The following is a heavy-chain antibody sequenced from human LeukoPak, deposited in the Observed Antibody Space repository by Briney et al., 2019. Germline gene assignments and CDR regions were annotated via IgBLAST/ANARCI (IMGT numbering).Heavy chain of an antibody. V-gene: IGHV1-18*01. D-gene: IGHD3-22*01. J-gene: IGHJ4*02. CDR3: ARGSHDSSGYYCAY. Sequence: SVKVSCKASGYTFTSYGISWVRPAPGQGLEWMRWISAYNGNTNYAQKLQGRVTMTTDTSTSTAYMELRRLRSDDTAVYYCARGSHDSSGYYCAYWGQGTLVTVSS. CDR2: ISAYNGNT. CDR1: GYTFTSYG.